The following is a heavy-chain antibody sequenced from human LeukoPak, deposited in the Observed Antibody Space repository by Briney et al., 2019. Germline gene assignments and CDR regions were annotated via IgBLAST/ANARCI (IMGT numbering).Heavy chain of an antibody. D-gene: IGHD2-15*01. Sequence: GSSVKVSCKASGGTFSSYAISWVRQAPGQGLEWMGGIIPIFGTANYAQKFQGRVTITTDESTSTAYMELSSLRSENTAVYYCARSRGGYCSGGSCSDAFDIWGQGTMVTVSS. CDR2: IIPIFGTA. CDR1: GGTFSSYA. CDR3: ARSRGGYCSGGSCSDAFDI. V-gene: IGHV1-69*05. J-gene: IGHJ3*02.